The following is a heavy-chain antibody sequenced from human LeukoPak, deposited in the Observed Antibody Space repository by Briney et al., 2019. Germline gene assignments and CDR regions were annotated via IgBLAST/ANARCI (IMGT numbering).Heavy chain of an antibody. D-gene: IGHD6-13*01. Sequence: SETLSLTWTVAGGSISSYYWSWIRQPPGEGLGWIGYIYYSGSTNYNPSLKSRVTISVDTSKNQFSLKLSSVTAADTAVYYCARGVSSSWYYFDYWGQGTLVTVSS. CDR3: ARGVSSSWYYFDY. V-gene: IGHV4-59*01. CDR2: IYYSGST. J-gene: IGHJ4*02. CDR1: GGSISSYY.